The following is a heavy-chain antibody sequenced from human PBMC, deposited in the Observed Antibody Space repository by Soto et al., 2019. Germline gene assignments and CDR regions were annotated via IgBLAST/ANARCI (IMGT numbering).Heavy chain of an antibody. CDR3: SRGPFGELLSRYYFDY. J-gene: IGHJ4*02. D-gene: IGHD3-10*01. Sequence: QVHLVQSGPEVKKPGSSVKVSCRASGGTFGHYSISWVRQAPGQGLEWLGGVIPVFGTTNNAQKFQGRITITADKSTGTGYMELSSLKSEDTAIYYCSRGPFGELLSRYYFDYWGQGSLVTVSS. CDR2: VIPVFGTT. V-gene: IGHV1-69*06. CDR1: GGTFGHYS.